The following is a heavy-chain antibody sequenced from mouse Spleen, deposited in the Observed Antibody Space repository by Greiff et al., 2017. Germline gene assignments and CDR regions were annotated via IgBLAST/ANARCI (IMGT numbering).Heavy chain of an antibody. CDR3: TTFYGNYFY. Sequence: EVQLQQSGAELVRPGASVKLSCTASGFNIKDDYMHWVKQRPEQGLEWIGWIDPENGDTEYASKFQGKATITADTSSNTAYLQLSSLTSEDTAVYYCTTFYGNYFYWGQGTTLTVSS. CDR2: IDPENGDT. V-gene: IGHV14-4*01. J-gene: IGHJ2*01. CDR1: GFNIKDDY. D-gene: IGHD2-1*01.